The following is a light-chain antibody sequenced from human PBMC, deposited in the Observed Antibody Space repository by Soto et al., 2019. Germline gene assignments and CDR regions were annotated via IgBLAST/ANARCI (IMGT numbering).Light chain of an antibody. V-gene: IGLV2-14*01. CDR1: NSDVGDYIY. Sequence: QSVLTQPASVSGSPGQSITISCTGTNSDVGDYIYVSWYQQHPGKAPNLIIYEVSDRPSGVSNRFSGSKSGNTASLTISGLQPEDEADYYCSSYTSSSTVIFGGGTKVTVL. CDR2: EVS. CDR3: SSYTSSSTVI. J-gene: IGLJ2*01.